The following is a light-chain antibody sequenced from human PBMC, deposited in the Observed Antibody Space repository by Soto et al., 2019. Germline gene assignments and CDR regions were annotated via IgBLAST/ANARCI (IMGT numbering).Light chain of an antibody. CDR1: QTISSW. J-gene: IGKJ1*01. CDR2: DAS. V-gene: IGKV1-5*01. Sequence: DIQMTQSPSTLSASVGDRVTITCRASQTISSWLAWYHQKPGKAPKLLIYDASNLESGVPSRFSGSGSGTGFTLTISSLQPDDLATYYCQQYNRYSRTFGQGTKV. CDR3: QQYNRYSRT.